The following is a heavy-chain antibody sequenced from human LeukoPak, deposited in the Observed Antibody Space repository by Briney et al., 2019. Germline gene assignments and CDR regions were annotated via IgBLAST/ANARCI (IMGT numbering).Heavy chain of an antibody. CDR2: IYSGGST. J-gene: IGHJ6*02. CDR3: ARDSYYGLYGMDV. Sequence: GGSLRLSCAASGFTISSNYMSWVRRATGKGLGWVSVIYSGGSTYYADSVKGRFTISRDNSKNTLYLQMNSLRAEDTAVYYCARDSYYGLYGMDVWGQGTTVTVSS. V-gene: IGHV3-66*01. CDR1: GFTISSNY. D-gene: IGHD3-10*01.